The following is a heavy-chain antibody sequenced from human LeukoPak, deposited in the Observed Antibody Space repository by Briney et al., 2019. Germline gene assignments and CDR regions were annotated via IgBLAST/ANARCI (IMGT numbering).Heavy chain of an antibody. CDR3: ARSSGYYYNFDY. J-gene: IGHJ4*02. D-gene: IGHD3-22*01. V-gene: IGHV3-21*01. CDR1: GFTFSSYS. CDR2: ISSSSSYI. Sequence: PGGSLRLSCAASGFTFSSYSMNWVRQAPGKGLEWVSSISSSSSYIYYADSVKGRFTISRDNAKNSLYLQMNSPRAEDTAVYYCARSSGYYYNFDYWGQGTLVTVSS.